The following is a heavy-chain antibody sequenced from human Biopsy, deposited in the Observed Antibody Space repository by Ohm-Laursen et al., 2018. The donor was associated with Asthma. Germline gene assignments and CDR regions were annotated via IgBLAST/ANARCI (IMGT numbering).Heavy chain of an antibody. Sequence: TLSLTCIVSGDAMSTSGSYWGWIRQSPGKGLEWIGGIYYRGRKYYNPSLASRVTISEDTSKNHFSLKVNSVTAADTAVYYCARAVSSSSYWYFDLWGRGDLVTVSS. CDR1: GDAMSTSGSY. D-gene: IGHD6-6*01. CDR3: ARAVSSSSYWYFDL. V-gene: IGHV4-39*02. J-gene: IGHJ2*01. CDR2: IYYRGRK.